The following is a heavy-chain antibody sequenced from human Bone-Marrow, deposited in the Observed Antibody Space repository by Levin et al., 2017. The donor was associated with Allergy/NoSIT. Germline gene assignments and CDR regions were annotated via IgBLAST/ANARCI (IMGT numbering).Heavy chain of an antibody. CDR1: GYTLTSYT. D-gene: IGHD2-8*01. CDR2: INTNTGNP. CDR3: AKAYVPWPPYWFDP. Sequence: PGESLKISCKTSGYTLTSYTLSWVRQVPGQGLEWMGWINTNTGNPTYAQGFTGRFVFSLDTSVRTAYLQISSLKAEDTAIYYCAKAYVPWPPYWFDPWGQGTLVTVSS. V-gene: IGHV7-4-1*02. J-gene: IGHJ5*02.